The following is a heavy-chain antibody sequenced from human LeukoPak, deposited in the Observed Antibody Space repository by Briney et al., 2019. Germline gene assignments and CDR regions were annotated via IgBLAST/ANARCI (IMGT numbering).Heavy chain of an antibody. Sequence: PGGSLRLSCAASGFTFSSYAMSWVRQAPGKGLEWVSAISGSGGSTYYADSVKGRFTISRDNSKNTLYLQINSLRAEDTAVYYCAKVPDYGDYVSALSWFDPWGQGTLVTVSS. CDR2: ISGSGGST. D-gene: IGHD4-17*01. CDR3: AKVPDYGDYVSALSWFDP. CDR1: GFTFSSYA. J-gene: IGHJ5*02. V-gene: IGHV3-23*01.